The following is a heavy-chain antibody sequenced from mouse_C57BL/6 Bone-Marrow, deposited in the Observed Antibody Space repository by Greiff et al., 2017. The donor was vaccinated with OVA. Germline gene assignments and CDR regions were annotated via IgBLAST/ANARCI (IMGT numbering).Heavy chain of an antibody. J-gene: IGHJ2*01. CDR3: ARIYYGNPYYFDY. Sequence: VQLQQSGAELVKPGASVKLSCTASGFNIKDYYMHWVKQRTEQGLEWIGRIDPEDGETKYAPKFQGKATITADTSSNTADLQLSSLTSEDTAVYYCARIYYGNPYYFDYWGQGTTLTVSS. V-gene: IGHV14-2*01. CDR2: IDPEDGET. CDR1: GFNIKDYY. D-gene: IGHD2-1*01.